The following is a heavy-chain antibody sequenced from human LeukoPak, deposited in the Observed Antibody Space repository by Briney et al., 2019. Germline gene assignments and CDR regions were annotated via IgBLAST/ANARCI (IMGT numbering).Heavy chain of an antibody. Sequence: GGSLRLSCAASGFTVSSNDMSWVLQAPGKGLEWVSLIYSGRSTYYADSVKGRFIISRDNSKNTLYLQMNSLRAEDTAVYYCARYSGTFSNSYFDCWGQGTLVTVSS. D-gene: IGHD1-26*01. CDR1: GFTVSSND. V-gene: IGHV3-66*01. CDR3: ARYSGTFSNSYFDC. J-gene: IGHJ4*02. CDR2: IYSGRST.